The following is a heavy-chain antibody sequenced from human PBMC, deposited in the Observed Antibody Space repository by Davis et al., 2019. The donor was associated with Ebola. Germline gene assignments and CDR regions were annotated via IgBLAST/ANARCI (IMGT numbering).Heavy chain of an antibody. CDR3: AAYDSTFRNF. CDR1: GFSFGDYA. V-gene: IGHV3-43D*03. Sequence: GESLKISCAASGFSFGDYAMHWVRQAPGKGLEWVSLISWDGRSTAYAESVRGRFSISRDNGKKFLYLQMNSLSAEDTALYYCAAYDSTFRNFWGQGTLVTVSS. J-gene: IGHJ4*02. D-gene: IGHD3-22*01. CDR2: ISWDGRST.